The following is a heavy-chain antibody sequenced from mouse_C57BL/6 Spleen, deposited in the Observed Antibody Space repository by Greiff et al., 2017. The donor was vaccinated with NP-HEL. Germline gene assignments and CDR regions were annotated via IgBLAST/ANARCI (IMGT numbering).Heavy chain of an antibody. J-gene: IGHJ2*01. CDR1: GYTFTSYW. V-gene: IGHV1-50*01. Sequence: QVQLQQPGAELVKPGASVKLSCKASGYTFTSYWMQWVKQRPGQGLEWIGEIDPSDSYTNYNQKFKGKATLTVDTSSSTAYMQLSSLTSEDSAVYYCAVITTVGATRDYFDYWGQGTTLTVSS. CDR3: AVITTVGATRDYFDY. D-gene: IGHD1-1*01. CDR2: IDPSDSYT.